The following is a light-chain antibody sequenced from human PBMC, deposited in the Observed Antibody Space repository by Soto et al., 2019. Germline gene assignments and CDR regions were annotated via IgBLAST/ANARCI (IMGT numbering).Light chain of an antibody. CDR3: QNYDSAPWT. CDR2: AAS. Sequence: DIQMTQSPSFLSASVGDRVTITCRASRDITDYLAWYQQKPGQVPKLLISAASTLQSGVPSRFTASGSGTYFTLTVTGLQPEDFATYYCQNYDSAPWTFGQGTKVEF. V-gene: IGKV1-27*01. CDR1: RDITDY. J-gene: IGKJ1*01.